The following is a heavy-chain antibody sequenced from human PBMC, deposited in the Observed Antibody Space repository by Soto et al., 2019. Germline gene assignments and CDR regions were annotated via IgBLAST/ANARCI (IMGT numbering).Heavy chain of an antibody. V-gene: IGHV4-30-2*01. CDR3: AGGIAARPLGY. CDR2: IYHSGST. CDR1: GGSISSGGYS. D-gene: IGHD6-6*01. Sequence: PSETLSLTCAVSGGSISSGGYSWSWIRQPPGKGLEWIGYIYHSGSTYYNPSLNSRVTILVDRSKNQFSLKLSSVTAADTAVYYCAGGIAARPLGYWGQGTLVTVSS. J-gene: IGHJ4*02.